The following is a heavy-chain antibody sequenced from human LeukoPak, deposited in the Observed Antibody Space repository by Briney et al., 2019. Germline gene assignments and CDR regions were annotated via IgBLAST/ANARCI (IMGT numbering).Heavy chain of an antibody. Sequence: KPGGSLRLSCAASGSTFSSYSMNWVRQAPGKGLEWVSSISSSSSYIYYADSVKGRFTISRDNAKNSLYLQMNSLRAEDTAVYYCAMATVTTREGYFDYWGQGTLVTVSS. D-gene: IGHD4-11*01. J-gene: IGHJ4*02. CDR1: GSTFSSYS. V-gene: IGHV3-21*01. CDR3: AMATVTTREGYFDY. CDR2: ISSSSSYI.